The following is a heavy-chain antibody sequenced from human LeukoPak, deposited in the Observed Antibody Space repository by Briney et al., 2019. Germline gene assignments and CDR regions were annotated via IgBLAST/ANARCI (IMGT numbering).Heavy chain of an antibody. CDR3: ARGGSFFVY. CDR1: GFTFSGYD. Sequence: PGGPLRLSCAASGFTFSGYDMNWVRQAPGKGLEWVSYISSSGTTIYYADSVRGRFTISRDNAKNSLYLQMNSLRAEDTAVYYCARGGSFFVYWGQGTLVTVSS. CDR2: ISSSGTTI. D-gene: IGHD1-26*01. J-gene: IGHJ4*02. V-gene: IGHV3-48*03.